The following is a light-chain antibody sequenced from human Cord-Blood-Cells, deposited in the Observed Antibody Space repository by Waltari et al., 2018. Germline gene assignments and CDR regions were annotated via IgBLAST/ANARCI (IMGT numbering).Light chain of an antibody. Sequence: SYEPTQPPSVSVSLGQMARITCSGEALPKKYAYWYQQKPGQFPVLGIYKDSERPSGNPERFSGSSSGTIVTLTISGVQAEDEADYYCLSADSSATYAVFGGGTKLTVL. J-gene: IGLJ2*01. CDR3: LSADSSATYAV. CDR1: ALPKKY. V-gene: IGLV3-16*01. CDR2: KDS.